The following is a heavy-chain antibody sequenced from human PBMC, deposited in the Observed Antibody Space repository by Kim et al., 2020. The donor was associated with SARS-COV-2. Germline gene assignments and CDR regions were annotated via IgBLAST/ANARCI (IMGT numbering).Heavy chain of an antibody. J-gene: IGHJ3*02. CDR1: GFTFSSYA. CDR3: ARDLGIVGVTGAFDI. Sequence: GGSLRLSCAASGFTFSSYAMHWVRQAPGKGLEYVSAISSNGGSTYYANSVKGRFTISRDNSKNTLYLQMGSLRAEDMAVYYCARDLGIVGVTGAFDIWG. CDR2: ISSNGGST. V-gene: IGHV3-64*01. D-gene: IGHD1-26*01.